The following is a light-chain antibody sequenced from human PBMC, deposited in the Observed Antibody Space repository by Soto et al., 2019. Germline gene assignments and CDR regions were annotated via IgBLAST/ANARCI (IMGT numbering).Light chain of an antibody. V-gene: IGKV3-20*01. CDR2: GAS. CDR1: QSVGKNF. CDR3: LQHADLTRT. J-gene: IGKJ1*01. Sequence: EIVLTQSTGTLSLSPGERATLSCRASQSVGKNFVAWYQQKPGQATRFLMYGASIRATGIPDKFSCSGYGTDFTLYLNTLEHPDIAVYYCLQHADLTRTFAQWTNVDI.